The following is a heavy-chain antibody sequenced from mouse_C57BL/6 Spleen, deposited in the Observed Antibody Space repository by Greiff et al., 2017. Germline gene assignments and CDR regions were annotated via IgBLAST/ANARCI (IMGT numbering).Heavy chain of an antibody. CDR1: GYTFTSYW. Sequence: VQLQQPGAELVMPGASVKLSCKASGYTFTSYWMHWVKQRPGQGLEWIGEIDPSDSYTNYNQKFKGKSTLTVDKSSRTAYMRLSSLTSEETAVDYCARPIAHYDYGGSLYYFDYGGQGTTLTVSS. D-gene: IGHD1-1*01. CDR3: ARPIAHYDYGGSLYYFDY. V-gene: IGHV1-69*01. J-gene: IGHJ2*01. CDR2: IDPSDSYT.